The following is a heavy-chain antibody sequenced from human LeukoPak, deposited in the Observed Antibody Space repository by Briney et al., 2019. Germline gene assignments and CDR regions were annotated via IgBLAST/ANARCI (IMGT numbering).Heavy chain of an antibody. D-gene: IGHD2-2*01. V-gene: IGHV1-46*01. CDR2: INPSGGST. CDR3: ARGYCSSTSCYSGRTEYDY. Sequence: ASVKVSCKASGYTFTSYYMHWVRQAPGQGLEWMGIINPSGGSTSYAQKFQGRVTMTRDMSTSTVYMELSSLRSEDTAVYYCARGYCSSTSCYSGRTEYDYWVQGTLVTVSS. J-gene: IGHJ4*02. CDR1: GYTFTSYY.